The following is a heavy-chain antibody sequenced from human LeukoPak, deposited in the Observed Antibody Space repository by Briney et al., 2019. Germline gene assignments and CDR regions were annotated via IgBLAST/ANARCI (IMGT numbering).Heavy chain of an antibody. Sequence: PSETLSLTCTVSGGSISSGDYYWSWIRQPPGKGLEWIGYIYYSGSTYYNPSLKSRVTISVDTSKNQFSLKLSSVTAADTAVYYCARSIAVADRLIGYFDYWGQGTLVTVSS. CDR1: GGSISSGDYY. V-gene: IGHV4-30-4*01. D-gene: IGHD6-19*01. CDR3: ARSIAVADRLIGYFDY. J-gene: IGHJ4*02. CDR2: IYYSGST.